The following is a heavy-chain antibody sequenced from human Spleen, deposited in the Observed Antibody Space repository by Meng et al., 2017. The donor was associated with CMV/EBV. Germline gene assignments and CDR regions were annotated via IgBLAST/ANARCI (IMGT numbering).Heavy chain of an antibody. CDR2: MSHSGST. D-gene: IGHD7-27*01. Sequence: GSLRLSCTVSGSSVTSDYYWGWIRLSPGKGLEWIASMSHSGSTYYNPSLKSRLTISADSSKNQFFLNLSSVTAADTAVYYCARVTGIIIPHAFDIWGQGTMVT. CDR3: ARVTGIIIPHAFDI. J-gene: IGHJ3*02. CDR1: GSSVTSDYY. V-gene: IGHV4-38-2*02.